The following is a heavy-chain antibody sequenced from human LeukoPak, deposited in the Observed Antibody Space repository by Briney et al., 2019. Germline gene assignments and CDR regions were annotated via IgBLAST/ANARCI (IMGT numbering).Heavy chain of an antibody. V-gene: IGHV1-18*01. J-gene: IGHJ3*02. CDR2: ISAYNGNT. CDR1: GYTFTSYD. Sequence: ASVKVSCKASGYTFTSYDINWVRQATGQGLEWMGWISAYNGNTNYAQKLQGRVTMTTDTSTSTAYMELRSLRSDDTAVYYCARDAEGWGAFDIWGQGTMVTVSS. CDR3: ARDAEGWGAFDI. D-gene: IGHD3-16*01.